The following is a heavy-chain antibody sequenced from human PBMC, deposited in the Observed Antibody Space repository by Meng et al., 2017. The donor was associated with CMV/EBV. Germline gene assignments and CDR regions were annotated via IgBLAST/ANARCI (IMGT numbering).Heavy chain of an antibody. J-gene: IGHJ6*02. CDR1: GYSFTSYW. V-gene: IGHV5-51*01. CDR2: IYPGDSDT. CDR3: ARQSGEGVVVPAAIRYYYGMDV. D-gene: IGHD2-2*01. Sequence: GESLKISCQGSGYSFTSYWIAWVRQMPGKGLEWMGIIYPGDSDTTYSPSFQGQVSISADKSTSTAYLQWSSLKASDTAIYYCARQSGEGVVVPAAIRYYYGMDVWGQGTTVTVSS.